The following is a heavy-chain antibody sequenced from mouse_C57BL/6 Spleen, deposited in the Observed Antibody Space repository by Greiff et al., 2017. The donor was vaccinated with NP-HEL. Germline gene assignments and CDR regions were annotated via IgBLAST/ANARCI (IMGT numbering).Heavy chain of an antibody. D-gene: IGHD4-1*01. V-gene: IGHV1-63*01. CDR1: GYTFTNYW. Sequence: QVQLQQSGAELVRPGTSVKMSCKASGYTFTNYWIGWAKQRPGHGLEWIGDIYPGGGYTNYNEKFKGKATLTADKSSSTAYMQFSSLTSEDSAIYYCARSYWERAMDYWGQGTSVTVSS. J-gene: IGHJ4*01. CDR2: IYPGGGYT. CDR3: ARSYWERAMDY.